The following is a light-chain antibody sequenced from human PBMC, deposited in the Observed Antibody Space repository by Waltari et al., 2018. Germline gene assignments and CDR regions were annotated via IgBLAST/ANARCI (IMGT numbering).Light chain of an antibody. CDR2: DVS. CDR3: CSYAGSSLYV. CDR1: SSDVGTYIF. Sequence: QSALTQPRSVSGSPGQSVTISCTGTSSDVGTYIFVSWYQQHPGKAPKVMIYDVSKRPAVVPDRFSGSKSGNTASLTISGLQAEDEADYSCCSYAGSSLYVFGTGTKVTVL. J-gene: IGLJ1*01. V-gene: IGLV2-11*01.